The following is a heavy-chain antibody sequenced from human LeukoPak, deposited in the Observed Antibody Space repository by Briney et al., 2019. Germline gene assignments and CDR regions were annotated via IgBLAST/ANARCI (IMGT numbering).Heavy chain of an antibody. V-gene: IGHV4-59*01. Sequence: PSETLSLTCTVSGGSISSYYWSWIRQPPGKGLEWIGYIYYSGSTNYNPSLKSRVTISVDTSKNQFSLKLTSVTAADTAVYFCARDLSVNAFDLWGQGTLVTVSS. J-gene: IGHJ3*01. CDR2: IYYSGST. CDR1: GGSISSYY. CDR3: ARDLSVNAFDL. D-gene: IGHD2/OR15-2a*01.